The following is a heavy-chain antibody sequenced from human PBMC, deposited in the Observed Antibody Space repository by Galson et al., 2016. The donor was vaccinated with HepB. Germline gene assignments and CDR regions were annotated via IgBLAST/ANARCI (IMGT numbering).Heavy chain of an antibody. CDR2: ISGSGSHT. J-gene: IGHJ4*02. Sequence: SLRLSCAASGFIFSDYAMSWVRQAPGKGLEWVSAISGSGSHTYYADSVKGRFTISRDNSKNTLYLQLNSLRAEDPAVYFCANLNRFTTSWVDYWGPGTLVTVSS. CDR1: GFIFSDYA. D-gene: IGHD2-2*01. V-gene: IGHV3-23*01. CDR3: ANLNRFTTSWVDY.